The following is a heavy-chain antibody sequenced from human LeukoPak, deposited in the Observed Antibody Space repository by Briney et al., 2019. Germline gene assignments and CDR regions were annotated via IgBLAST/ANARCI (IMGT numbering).Heavy chain of an antibody. CDR2: ISGSGGST. V-gene: IGHV3-23*01. CDR1: GFTFSSYA. Sequence: PGGSLRLSCAASGFTFSSYAMSWVRQAPGKGLEWVSAISGSGGSTYYADSVKGRFTISRDNAKNTLYLQMNSLRAEDTAVYYCAKDLLKGIVVVPAAIDLGLYLDYWGQGTLVTVSS. D-gene: IGHD2-2*02. J-gene: IGHJ4*02. CDR3: AKDLLKGIVVVPAAIDLGLYLDY.